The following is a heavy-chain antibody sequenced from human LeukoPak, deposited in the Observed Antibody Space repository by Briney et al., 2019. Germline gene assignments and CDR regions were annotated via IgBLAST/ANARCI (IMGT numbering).Heavy chain of an antibody. Sequence: GGSLRLSCAASGFTVSNNYMSWVRQAPGKGLEWVSTINRDGPTFYADSVKGGFTISRDNSKNTLYLQMNSLRAEDTTVYYCGRGGYDMYDWGQGTTVSVSS. J-gene: IGHJ6*02. V-gene: IGHV3-66*01. D-gene: IGHD2-2*01. CDR1: GFTVSNNY. CDR3: GRGGYDMYD. CDR2: INRDGPT.